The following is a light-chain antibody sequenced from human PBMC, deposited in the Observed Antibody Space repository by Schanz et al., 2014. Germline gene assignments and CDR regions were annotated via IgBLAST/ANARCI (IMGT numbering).Light chain of an antibody. Sequence: QSALTQPASVSGSPGQSITISCTGTSSDVGGYNFVSWYQQHPGKAPKLMIYEVSKRPSGVSNRFSASKSGYTASLTISGLQAEDEADYYCCSYADGSTLIFGGGTKLTVL. CDR2: EVS. V-gene: IGLV2-23*02. J-gene: IGLJ2*01. CDR3: CSYADGSTLI. CDR1: SSDVGGYNF.